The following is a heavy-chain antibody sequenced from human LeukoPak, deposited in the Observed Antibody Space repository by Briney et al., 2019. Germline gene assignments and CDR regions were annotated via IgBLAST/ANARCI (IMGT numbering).Heavy chain of an antibody. V-gene: IGHV3-23*01. CDR3: ARDLSVVVVVAAIEPSDYYMDV. D-gene: IGHD2-15*01. J-gene: IGHJ6*03. Sequence: PTGGPLRLSCAASGFSFSTYSMSWVRQAPGKGLEWDSFISDTGATTIYADSVKGRFTISRDNSKNTLSLQMSSLRAEDTAVYYCARDLSVVVVVAAIEPSDYYMDVWGKGTTVTVSS. CDR1: GFSFSTYS. CDR2: ISDTGATT.